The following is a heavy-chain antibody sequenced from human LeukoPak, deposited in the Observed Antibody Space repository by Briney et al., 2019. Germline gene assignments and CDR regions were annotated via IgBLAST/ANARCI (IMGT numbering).Heavy chain of an antibody. D-gene: IGHD2-15*01. CDR3: ARDRAAGYCSGGSCCQPYDY. CDR2: ISAYNGNT. V-gene: IGHV1-18*01. J-gene: IGHJ4*02. CDR1: ASGFTIDG. Sequence: GASVKVSCTAAASGFTIDGIYMMRDAPGQGLEWMGWISAYNGNTNYAQKLQGRVTMTTDTSTSTAYMELRSLRSVDTAVYYCARDRAAGYCSGGSCCQPYDYWGQGTLVTVSS.